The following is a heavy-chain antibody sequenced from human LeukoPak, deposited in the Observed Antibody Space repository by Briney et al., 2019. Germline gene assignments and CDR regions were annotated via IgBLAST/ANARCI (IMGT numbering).Heavy chain of an antibody. CDR2: INAGNGNT. D-gene: IGHD5-12*01. J-gene: IGHJ4*02. V-gene: IGHV1-3*03. CDR1: GYTFTSYA. Sequence: ASVKVSCKASGYTFTSYAMHWVRQAPGQRLEWMGWINAGNGNTKYSQEFQGRVTITRDTSASTAYMELSSLRSEDMAVYYCARDGRYSGYDPFDYWGQGTLVTVSS. CDR3: ARDGRYSGYDPFDY.